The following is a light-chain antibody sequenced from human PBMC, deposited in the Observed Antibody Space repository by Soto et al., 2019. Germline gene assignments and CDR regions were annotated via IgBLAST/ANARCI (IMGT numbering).Light chain of an antibody. CDR1: QSLLHSNGYNY. V-gene: IGKV2-28*01. CDR3: MKHLQSWK. CDR2: LGS. J-gene: IGKJ1*01. Sequence: DIVMTQSPLSLPVTPGEPASISCRSSQSLLHSNGYNYLDWYLQKPGQSPQLLIYLGSNRASGVPDRFSGSGSGTDFTLKISRVEAEDVGVYYCMKHLQSWKFGQGTKVDIK.